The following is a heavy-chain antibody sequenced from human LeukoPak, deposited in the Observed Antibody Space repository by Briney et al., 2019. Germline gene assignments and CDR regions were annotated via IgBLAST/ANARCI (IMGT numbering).Heavy chain of an antibody. CDR1: GFTFSSYG. Sequence: GGSLRLSCAASGFTFSSYGMHWVRQALGKGLEWVAFIRYDGSNKYYADSVKGRFTISRDNSKNTLYLQMNSLRAEDTAVYYCARDLAGHYYGSGSSFDYWGQGTLVTVSS. J-gene: IGHJ4*02. CDR2: IRYDGSNK. D-gene: IGHD3-10*01. CDR3: ARDLAGHYYGSGSSFDY. V-gene: IGHV3-30*02.